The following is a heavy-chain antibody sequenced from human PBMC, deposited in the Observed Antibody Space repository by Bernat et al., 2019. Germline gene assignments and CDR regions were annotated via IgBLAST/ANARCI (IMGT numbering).Heavy chain of an antibody. V-gene: IGHV3-30-3*01. D-gene: IGHD2-2*01. CDR2: ISYDGSNK. J-gene: IGHJ4*02. Sequence: QVQLVESGGGVVQPGRSLRLSCAASGFTFSSYAMHWVRQAPGKGLEWVAVISYDGSNKYYADSVKGRFTISRDNSKNTLYLQMNSLRAEDTAVYYCARDYCSSTSCYDYYFDYWGQGTLVTVSS. CDR3: ARDYCSSTSCYDYYFDY. CDR1: GFTFSSYA.